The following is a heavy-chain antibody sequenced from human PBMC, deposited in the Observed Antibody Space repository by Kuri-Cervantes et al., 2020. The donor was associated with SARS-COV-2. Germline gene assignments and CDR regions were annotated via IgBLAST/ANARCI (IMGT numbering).Heavy chain of an antibody. Sequence: GESLKISCSASGFTFSTYAMSWVRQAPGKGLEGVGFIRSKADGGTTGYAASVKGRFTISRDDSKSIAYLQMNSLKTEDTAVYYCTRDRRYYGSGIPDYFDYWGQGTLVTVSS. CDR3: TRDRRYYGSGIPDYFDY. J-gene: IGHJ4*02. CDR2: IRSKADGGTT. V-gene: IGHV3-49*04. D-gene: IGHD3-10*01. CDR1: GFTFSTYA.